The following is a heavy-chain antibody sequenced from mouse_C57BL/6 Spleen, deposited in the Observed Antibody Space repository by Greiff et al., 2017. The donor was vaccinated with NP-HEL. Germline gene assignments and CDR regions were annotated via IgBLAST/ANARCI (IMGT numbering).Heavy chain of an antibody. CDR1: GFNITDYY. V-gene: IGHV14-1*01. Sequence: VQLKESGAELVRPGASVKLSCTASGFNITDYYMHWVKQRPEQGLEWIGRIDPEDGDTEYAPKFQGKATMTADTSSNTAYLQLSSLTSEDTAVYYCTTPITAVGATDWYFDVWGTGTTVTVSS. D-gene: IGHD1-1*01. J-gene: IGHJ1*03. CDR3: TTPITAVGATDWYFDV. CDR2: IDPEDGDT.